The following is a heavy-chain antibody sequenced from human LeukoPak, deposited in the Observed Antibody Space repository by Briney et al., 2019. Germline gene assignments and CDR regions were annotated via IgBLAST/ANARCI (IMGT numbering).Heavy chain of an antibody. V-gene: IGHV3-30*02. CDR2: IRYDGSNK. Sequence: GGSLRLSCAASGFTFSSYGMHWVRQAPGKGLEWVAFIRYDGSNKYYADSVKGRFTISRDNSKNTLYLQMNSLRAEDTAVYYCAKGPYYYDSSGLDYWGQGTLVTVSS. CDR1: GFTFSSYG. J-gene: IGHJ4*02. D-gene: IGHD3-22*01. CDR3: AKGPYYYDSSGLDY.